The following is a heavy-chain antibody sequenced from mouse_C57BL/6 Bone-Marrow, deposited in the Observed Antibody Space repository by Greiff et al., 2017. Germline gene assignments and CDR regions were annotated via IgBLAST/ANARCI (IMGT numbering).Heavy chain of an antibody. CDR2: IWSGGST. Sequence: QVQLQQSGPGLVQPSQSLSITCTVSGFSLTSYGVHWVRQSPGKGLEWLGVIWSGGSTDYNAAFISRLSISKDNSKSQVFFKMNRLQADDTAIYYCARKPGGYFDVWGTGTTVTVSS. CDR1: GFSLTSYG. V-gene: IGHV2-2*01. J-gene: IGHJ1*03. CDR3: ARKPGGYFDV.